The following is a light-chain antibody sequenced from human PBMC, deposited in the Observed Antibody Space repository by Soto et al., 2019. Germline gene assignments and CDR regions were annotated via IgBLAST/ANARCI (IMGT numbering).Light chain of an antibody. CDR1: SSNIGTNT. Sequence: QSALTQPPSASGTPGQRVTISCSGSSSNIGTNTVSGYQHRPGTAPKHLIYRNKQRPSGVPDRFSGSTSGTSASLAISGLQSEDEADYYCAVWDDSMNGCVFGGGTKVTVL. CDR2: RNK. V-gene: IGLV1-44*01. J-gene: IGLJ3*02. CDR3: AVWDDSMNGCV.